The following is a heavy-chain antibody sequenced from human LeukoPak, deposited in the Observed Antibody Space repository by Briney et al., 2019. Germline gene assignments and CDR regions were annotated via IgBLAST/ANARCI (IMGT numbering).Heavy chain of an antibody. V-gene: IGHV4-39*07. J-gene: IGHJ4*02. CDR3: ARVNYVRNDYFDY. CDR1: GGSIGSSSYY. D-gene: IGHD3-10*02. CDR2: IYHSGST. Sequence: SETLSLTCTVSGGSIGSSSYYWGWIRQPPGKGLEWIGNIYHSGSTHYNPSLKSRVTISVDRSKNQFSLKLSSVTAADTAVYYCARVNYVRNDYFDYWGQGTLVTVSS.